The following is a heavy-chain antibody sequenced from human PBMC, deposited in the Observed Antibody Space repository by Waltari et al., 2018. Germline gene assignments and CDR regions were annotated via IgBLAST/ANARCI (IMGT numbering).Heavy chain of an antibody. Sequence: EVQVVESGGALVQPGGSLRLSCTASGFTFSSYPITWVRQAPGTGLEWVCDIRGIGPGTAYADSVKGRFTISRDNSRNTVYLQMNSLRVEDTAVYFCARDTNFHFDSWGQGTLVTVSS. V-gene: IGHV3-23*04. CDR1: GFTFSSYP. CDR3: ARDTNFHFDS. J-gene: IGHJ4*02. D-gene: IGHD3-3*01. CDR2: IRGIGPGT.